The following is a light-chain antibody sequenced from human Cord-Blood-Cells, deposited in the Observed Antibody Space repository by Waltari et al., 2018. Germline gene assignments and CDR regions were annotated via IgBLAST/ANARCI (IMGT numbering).Light chain of an antibody. Sequence: DVVMTQSPLSLPVTLGQPASISCRSSQSLVYSDGNTYLNWFQQRPGQSPRRLIYKVSNRDSGVPDRFSGSGSGTDFTLKISRVEAEDVGVYYCMQGTHWPPIESVDGTSVLSMFGGGTKVEIK. CDR2: KVS. J-gene: IGKJ4*02. CDR1: QSLVYSDGNTY. CDR3: MQGTHWPPIESVDGTSVLSM. V-gene: IGKV2-30*01.